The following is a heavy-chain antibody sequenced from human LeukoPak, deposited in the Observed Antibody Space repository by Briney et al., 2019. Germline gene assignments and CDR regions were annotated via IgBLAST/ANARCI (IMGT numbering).Heavy chain of an antibody. CDR1: GFTVRDGY. CDR3: AQTSGTDGVVLR. V-gene: IGHV3-53*01. Sequence: GGSLRLSCAASGFTVRDGYMSWVRQAPGKRLEWLALIYVSGTTFYAASVKGRFTMSRDNSKNTLFLQMNSLRAEDTAVYYCAQTSGTDGVVLRWGQGTLVTVSS. J-gene: IGHJ4*02. D-gene: IGHD3-3*01. CDR2: IYVSGTT.